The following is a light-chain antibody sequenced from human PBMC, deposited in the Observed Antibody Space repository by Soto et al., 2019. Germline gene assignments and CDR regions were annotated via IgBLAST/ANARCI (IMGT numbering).Light chain of an antibody. CDR1: SSDVGTYDY. CDR3: ISYTSGSALYI. J-gene: IGLJ1*01. Sequence: QSALTQPASVFGSPGQSITISCTGTSSDVGTYDYVSWYQQHPGKAPKLMIYEVGNRPSGVSGRFSGSRSGNTASLTISGLQAEDEADYYCISYTSGSALYIFGTGTKVTVL. V-gene: IGLV2-14*01. CDR2: EVG.